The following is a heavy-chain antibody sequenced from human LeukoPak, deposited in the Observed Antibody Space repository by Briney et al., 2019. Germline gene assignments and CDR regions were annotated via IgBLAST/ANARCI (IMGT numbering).Heavy chain of an antibody. V-gene: IGHV4-39*07. J-gene: IGHJ4*02. CDR1: AGSISSDSYY. CDR3: ASTSPKYYYESSGYSSLFDN. Sequence: PSETLSLTCTVSAGSISSDSYYWGWIRQPPGKGLEWIGTIYYSGNTYYNPSLKSRLTISVDTSKNQFSLKLRSVTAADTALYYCASTSPKYYYESSGYSSLFDNWGRGTLVTVSS. D-gene: IGHD3-22*01. CDR2: IYYSGNT.